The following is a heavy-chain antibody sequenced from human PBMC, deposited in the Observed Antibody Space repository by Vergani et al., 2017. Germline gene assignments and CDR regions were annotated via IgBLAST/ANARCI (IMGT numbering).Heavy chain of an antibody. CDR2: IDPNDSYT. D-gene: IGHD6-13*01. Sequence: EVQLVQSGAEVKKPGVSLRLSCNVSGYSFTTYWIRWVRQMPWKGLEWMGRIDPNDSYTNYSPSFQGQVPISAAKSISTAYLQWSSLKASDTAMYYCARSSSWYLGDAFDIWGQGTMVTVSS. CDR3: ARSSSWYLGDAFDI. V-gene: IGHV5-10-1*01. J-gene: IGHJ3*02. CDR1: GYSFTTYW.